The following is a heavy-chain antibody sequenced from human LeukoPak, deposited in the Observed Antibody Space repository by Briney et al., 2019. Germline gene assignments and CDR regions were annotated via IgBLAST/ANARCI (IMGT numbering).Heavy chain of an antibody. CDR2: IYPDDSDI. CDR3: ARYYYDRAAGPFDY. J-gene: IGHJ4*02. D-gene: IGHD3-22*01. CDR1: GYTFTNYW. Sequence: GESPKISCKGSGYTFTNYWIGWVRQMPGKGLEWMGIIYPDDSDIRYSPSFQGQVTISADKSITTAYLQWSSLKASDTAMYYCARYYYDRAAGPFDYWGQGSLVTVST. V-gene: IGHV5-51*01.